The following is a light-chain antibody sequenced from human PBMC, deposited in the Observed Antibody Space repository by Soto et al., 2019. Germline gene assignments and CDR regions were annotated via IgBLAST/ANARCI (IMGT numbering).Light chain of an antibody. Sequence: QSALTQPPSASGSPGQSVAISCTGTASDIGGYTFVSWYQQHPGKAPKLLIYDVNKRPSGVPDRFSGSKSGNTASLTVSGLQAEDEADYYCSAHGGTKPYVFGTGTKVTVL. V-gene: IGLV2-8*01. CDR1: ASDIGGYTF. CDR2: DVN. J-gene: IGLJ1*01. CDR3: SAHGGTKPYV.